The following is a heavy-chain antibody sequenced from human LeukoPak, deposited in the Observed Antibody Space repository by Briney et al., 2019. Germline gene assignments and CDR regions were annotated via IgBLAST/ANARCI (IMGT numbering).Heavy chain of an antibody. CDR3: VRGGYCSSSACLEFDY. CDR2: ISTDNGHT. J-gene: IGHJ4*02. CDR1: GYSFIDYG. D-gene: IGHD2-2*01. V-gene: IGHV1-18*01. Sequence: ASVKVSCKASGYSFIDYGISWVRQAPGQGLEWVGWISTDNGHTYYAQKVQGRVTMTTDTSTTTDYLELRRLRSDDTAVYYCVRGGYCSSSACLEFDYWGQGTLVTVSS.